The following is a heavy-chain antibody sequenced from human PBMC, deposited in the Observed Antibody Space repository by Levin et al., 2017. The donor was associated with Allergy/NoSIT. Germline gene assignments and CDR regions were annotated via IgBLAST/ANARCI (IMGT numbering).Heavy chain of an antibody. V-gene: IGHV3-64D*06. CDR2: ISSNGDST. J-gene: IGHJ4*02. CDR1: GFTFSSYG. CDR3: VKGHRQQLVRAPNYDY. D-gene: IGHD6-13*01. Sequence: GGSLRLSCSASGFTFSSYGMHWVRQAPGKGLEFVSAISSNGDSTYYADSVKGRFTISRDNAKDTLYLHMRSLRPEDTAVYYCVKGHRQQLVRAPNYDYWGQGNLVTVSS.